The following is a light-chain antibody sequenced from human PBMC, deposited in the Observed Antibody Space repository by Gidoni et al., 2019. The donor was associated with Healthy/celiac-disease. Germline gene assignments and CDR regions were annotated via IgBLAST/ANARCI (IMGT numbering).Light chain of an antibody. CDR1: QSLLHSNGYNY. CDR3: MQALQTPPST. Sequence: IVMTQSPLSLPVTPGEPASISCRSSQSLLHSNGYNYLDWYLQKPGQSPQLLIYLGSNRASGVPDRFSGSGSGTDFTLKISRVEAEDVGVYYCMQALQTPPSTFXPXTKVDIK. V-gene: IGKV2-28*01. CDR2: LGS. J-gene: IGKJ3*01.